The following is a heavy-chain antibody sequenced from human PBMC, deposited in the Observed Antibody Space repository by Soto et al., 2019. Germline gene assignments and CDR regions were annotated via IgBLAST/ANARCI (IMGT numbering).Heavy chain of an antibody. D-gene: IGHD5-12*01. Sequence: PSVKVSCKASGSTFTGYYMHWLRQAPGQGLEWMGWINPNSGGTNYAQKFQGRVTITRDTSISAAYMALSRLRSDDPAVSYCARLHARRATCAWCGPWDKGPLGTVSS. CDR3: ARLHARRATCAWCGP. CDR1: GSTFTGYY. V-gene: IGHV1-2*02. CDR2: INPNSGGT. J-gene: IGHJ5*02.